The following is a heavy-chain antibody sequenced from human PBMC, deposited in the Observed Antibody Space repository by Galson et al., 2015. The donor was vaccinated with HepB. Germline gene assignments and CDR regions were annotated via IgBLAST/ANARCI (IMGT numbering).Heavy chain of an antibody. J-gene: IGHJ4*02. Sequence: QSGAEVKKPGESLRISCKGSGYSFTSYWIYWVRQMPGKGLEWMGRIDPSDSYTYYSPSFQGHVTISADKTISTAYLQWSSLKAPDTALYYCARGAVLYFGEPWGQGTLVTVSS. CDR2: IDPSDSYT. CDR1: GYSFTSYW. D-gene: IGHD3-10*01. V-gene: IGHV5-10-1*01. CDR3: ARGAVLYFGEP.